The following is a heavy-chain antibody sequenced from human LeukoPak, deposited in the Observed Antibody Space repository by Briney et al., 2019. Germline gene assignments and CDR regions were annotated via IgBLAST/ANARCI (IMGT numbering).Heavy chain of an antibody. Sequence: PGGSLRLSCAASGFTFSSYWMHWVRQAPGKGLVWVSRINSDGSSTSYADSVKGRFTISRDNAKNTLYLQMNSLRAEDTAVYYCAREMSGSHSRFAYNWFDPWGQGTLVTVSS. J-gene: IGHJ5*02. CDR2: INSDGSST. CDR1: GFTFSSYW. V-gene: IGHV3-74*01. D-gene: IGHD1-26*01. CDR3: AREMSGSHSRFAYNWFDP.